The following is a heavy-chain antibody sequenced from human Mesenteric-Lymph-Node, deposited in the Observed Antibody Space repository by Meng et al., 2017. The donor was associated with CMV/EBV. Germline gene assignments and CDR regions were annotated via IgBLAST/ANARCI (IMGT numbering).Heavy chain of an antibody. CDR2: INHSGST. D-gene: IGHD3-10*01. CDR3: ARVGVPRSSFYFDY. Sequence: DYGGSFSGYYWSWIRQPPGKGLEWIGEINHSGSTNYNPSLKSRVTISVDTSKNQFSLKLSSVTAADTAVFYCARVGVPRSSFYFDYWGQGTLVTVSS. J-gene: IGHJ4*02. V-gene: IGHV4-34*01. CDR1: GGSFSGYY.